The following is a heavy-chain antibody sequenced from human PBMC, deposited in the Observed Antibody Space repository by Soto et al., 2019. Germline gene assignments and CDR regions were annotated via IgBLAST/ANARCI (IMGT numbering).Heavy chain of an antibody. CDR2: INPNSGGT. J-gene: IGHJ6*02. CDR3: AIDRGYSYGRFYYYYGMDV. CDR1: GYTFTGYC. D-gene: IGHD5-18*01. V-gene: IGHV1-2*04. Sequence: ASVKVSCKASGYTFTGYCMHWVRQAPGQGLEWMGWINPNSGGTNYAQKFQGWVTMTRDTSISTAYMELSRLRSDDTAVYYCAIDRGYSYGRFYYYYGMDVWGQGTTVTVSS.